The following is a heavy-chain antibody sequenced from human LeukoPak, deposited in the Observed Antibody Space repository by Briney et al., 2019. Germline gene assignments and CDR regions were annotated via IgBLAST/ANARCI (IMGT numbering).Heavy chain of an antibody. J-gene: IGHJ4*02. CDR1: GYTFTSYG. D-gene: IGHD3-22*01. Sequence: ASVKVSCKASGYTFTSYGISWVRQAPGKGLEWVANIKQDGSEKYYVDSVKGRFTISRDNAKNSLYLQMNSLRAEDTAVYYCARWDYYDSSGYYYADFYYFDYWGQGTLVTVSS. CDR2: IKQDGSEK. V-gene: IGHV3-7*01. CDR3: ARWDYYDSSGYYYADFYYFDY.